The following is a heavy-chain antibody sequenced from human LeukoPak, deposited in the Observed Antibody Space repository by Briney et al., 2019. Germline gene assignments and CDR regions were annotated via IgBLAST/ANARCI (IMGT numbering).Heavy chain of an antibody. J-gene: IGHJ4*02. CDR2: IRYDGSNK. V-gene: IGHV3-30*02. CDR3: AREGVVVTPVHYYY. Sequence: GGSLRLSCAASGFTFSSYSMNWVRQAPGKGLEWVAFIRYDGSNKYYADSVKGRFTISRDNAKNTLYLQMNSLRAEDTAVYYCAREGVVVTPVHYYYWGQGTLVAVSS. CDR1: GFTFSSYS. D-gene: IGHD2-21*02.